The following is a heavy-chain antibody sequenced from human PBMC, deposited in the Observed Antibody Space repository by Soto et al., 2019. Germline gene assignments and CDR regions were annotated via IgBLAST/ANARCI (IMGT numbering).Heavy chain of an antibody. D-gene: IGHD6-13*01. Sequence: GGSLRLSCAASGFTFSSYAMHWVRQAPGKGLEWVAVISYDGSNKYYADSVKGRFTISRDNSKNTLYLQMNSLRAEDTAVYYCARDHIGQKLVQNWFDPWGQGTLVTVSS. CDR1: GFTFSSYA. V-gene: IGHV3-30-3*01. CDR2: ISYDGSNK. J-gene: IGHJ5*02. CDR3: ARDHIGQKLVQNWFDP.